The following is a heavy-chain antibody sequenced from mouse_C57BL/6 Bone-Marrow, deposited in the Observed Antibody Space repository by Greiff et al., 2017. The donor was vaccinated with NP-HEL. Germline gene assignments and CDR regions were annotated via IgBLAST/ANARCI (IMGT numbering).Heavy chain of an antibody. J-gene: IGHJ4*01. CDR2: ISSGSSTI. CDR3: ASFYGNQLSYAMDY. CDR1: GFTFSDYG. V-gene: IGHV5-17*01. Sequence: VQLKESGGGLVKPGGSLKLSCAASGFTFSDYGMHWVRQAPEKGLEWVAYISSGSSTIYYADTVKGRFTISRDNAKNTLFLQMTSLRSEDTAMYYCASFYGNQLSYAMDYWGQGTSVTVSS. D-gene: IGHD2-1*01.